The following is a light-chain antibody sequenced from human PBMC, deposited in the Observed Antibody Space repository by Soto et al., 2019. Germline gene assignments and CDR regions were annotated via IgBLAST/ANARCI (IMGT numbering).Light chain of an antibody. Sequence: ENVLTQSPATLSLSPGEGATLSCRASESVGSDLAWYQQKPGQPPRLLIYDVSGRATGVPARFSGSGSGTDFTLAISSLEPEDFAVYYCQQRDSWPLTFGGGTKVEIQ. V-gene: IGKV3-11*01. CDR2: DVS. CDR1: ESVGSD. J-gene: IGKJ4*01. CDR3: QQRDSWPLT.